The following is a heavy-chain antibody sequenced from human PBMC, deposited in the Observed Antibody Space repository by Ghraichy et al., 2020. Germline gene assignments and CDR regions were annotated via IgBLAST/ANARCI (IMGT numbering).Heavy chain of an antibody. Sequence: SETLSLTCSVSDGSITTYYWSWIRQPPGKGLEWIGYIYYSGSTNYNPSLKSRVTMSVDTSKNQFSLKLSSVTAADTAVYYCARGRGVATVGLNWFDPWGQGTLVTVSS. CDR3: ARGRGVATVGLNWFDP. J-gene: IGHJ5*02. D-gene: IGHD4-11*01. CDR2: IYYSGST. V-gene: IGHV4-59*01. CDR1: DGSITTYY.